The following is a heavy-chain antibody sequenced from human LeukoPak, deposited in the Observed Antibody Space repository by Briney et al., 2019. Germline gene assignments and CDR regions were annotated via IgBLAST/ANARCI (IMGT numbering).Heavy chain of an antibody. CDR2: IYTSGST. V-gene: IGHV4-61*02. CDR1: GGSISSGSYY. D-gene: IGHD6-19*01. Sequence: SETLSLTCTVSGGSISSGSYYWSWIRQPAGKGLEWIGRIYTSGSTNYNPSLKSRVTISVDTSKNQFSLKLSSVTAADTAVYYCARVGLVPSRVDYWGQGTLVTVSS. J-gene: IGHJ4*02. CDR3: ARVGLVPSRVDY.